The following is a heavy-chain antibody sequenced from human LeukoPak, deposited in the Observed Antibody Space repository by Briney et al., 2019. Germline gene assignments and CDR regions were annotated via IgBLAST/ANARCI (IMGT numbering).Heavy chain of an antibody. CDR2: ISSSGSTI. CDR3: ARPAPATEDYYYYMDV. CDR1: GFTFSSYG. D-gene: IGHD2-2*01. V-gene: IGHV3-48*04. Sequence: GGSLRLSCAASGFTFSSYGMHWVRQAPGKGLEWVSYISSSGSTIYYADSVKGRFTISRDNAKNSLYLQMNSLRAEDTAVYYCARPAPATEDYYYYMDVWGKGTTVTISS. J-gene: IGHJ6*03.